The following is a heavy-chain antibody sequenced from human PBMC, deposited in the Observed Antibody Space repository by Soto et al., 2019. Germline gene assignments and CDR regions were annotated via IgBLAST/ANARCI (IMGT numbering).Heavy chain of an antibody. V-gene: IGHV3-9*01. J-gene: IGHJ3*02. CDR3: AKDRTTVTTGAFDI. Sequence: EVQLVESGGGLVQPGRSLRLSCAASGFTFDDYAMHWVRQAPGKGLEWVSGISWNSGSIGYADSVKGRFTISRDNAKNSLYLQMNSLRAEDTALYYCAKDRTTVTTGAFDIWGQGTMVTVSS. CDR2: ISWNSGSI. CDR1: GFTFDDYA. D-gene: IGHD1-1*01.